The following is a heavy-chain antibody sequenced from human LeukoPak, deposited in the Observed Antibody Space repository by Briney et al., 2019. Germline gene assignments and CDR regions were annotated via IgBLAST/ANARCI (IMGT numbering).Heavy chain of an antibody. D-gene: IGHD1-26*01. CDR3: ARESGAFSPFGF. Sequence: SGTLSLTCAVSGGSILTTNWWSWVRQPPGKGLEWIGEVHLSGASNYNPSLKSRVSMSIDKSRNQLSLELTSVTAADTAIYYCARESGAFSPFGFWGQGTLVTVSS. J-gene: IGHJ4*02. V-gene: IGHV4-4*02. CDR1: GGSILTTNW. CDR2: VHLSGAS.